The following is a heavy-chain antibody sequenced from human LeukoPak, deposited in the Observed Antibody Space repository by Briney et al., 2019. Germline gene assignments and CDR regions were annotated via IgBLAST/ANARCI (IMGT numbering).Heavy chain of an antibody. CDR3: ARGGPYCAGGSCLDYFYYGLDV. J-gene: IGHJ6*02. CDR2: INHNTGGT. Sequence: GASVKASSKAAGYTFTVCYMRWGRLTPGHGLEWMGWINHNTGGTNYALKFQGRVTMTRDTSTSTASMELIRLRSDDTAVYYCARGGPYCAGGSCLDYFYYGLDVWGQGTTITVSS. CDR1: GYTFTVCY. V-gene: IGHV1-2*02. D-gene: IGHD2-15*01.